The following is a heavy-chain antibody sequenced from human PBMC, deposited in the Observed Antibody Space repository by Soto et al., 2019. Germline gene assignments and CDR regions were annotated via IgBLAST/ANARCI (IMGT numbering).Heavy chain of an antibody. CDR1: GYTFTGYY. Sequence: ASVKVSCKASGYTFTGYYMHWVRQAPGQGLEWMGWINPNSGGTNYAQKFQGRVTMTRDTSISTAYMELSRLRSDDTAVYHCASSIVVVIGTPFDYWGQGTLVTV. CDR2: INPNSGGT. D-gene: IGHD3-22*01. CDR3: ASSIVVVIGTPFDY. J-gene: IGHJ4*02. V-gene: IGHV1-2*02.